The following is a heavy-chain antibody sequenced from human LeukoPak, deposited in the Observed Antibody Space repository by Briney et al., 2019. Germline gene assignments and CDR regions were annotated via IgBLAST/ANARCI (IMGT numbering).Heavy chain of an antibody. CDR3: AGWGYYDSSGVNY. V-gene: IGHV4-59*01. Sequence: SETLSLTCTVSGGSISSYYWSWIRKPPGKGLEWIGYIYYSGSTNYNPSLKSRVTISVDTSKNQFSLKLSSVTAADTAVYYCAGWGYYDSSGVNYWGQGTLVTVSS. J-gene: IGHJ4*02. D-gene: IGHD3-22*01. CDR1: GGSISSYY. CDR2: IYYSGST.